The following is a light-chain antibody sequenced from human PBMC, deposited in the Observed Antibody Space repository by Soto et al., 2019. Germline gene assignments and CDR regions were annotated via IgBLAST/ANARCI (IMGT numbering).Light chain of an antibody. V-gene: IGKV3-20*01. CDR2: GAS. CDR1: QTVSNSY. Sequence: EIVLTQSPGTLSLSPGERATLSCRASQTVSNSYLAWYQQKPGQAPRLLIFGASSRATGIPDRFSGSGFGTDFTLTINRLEPEDFAVYYCQQYGTPPQTFGQGTKVEIK. CDR3: QQYGTPPQT. J-gene: IGKJ1*01.